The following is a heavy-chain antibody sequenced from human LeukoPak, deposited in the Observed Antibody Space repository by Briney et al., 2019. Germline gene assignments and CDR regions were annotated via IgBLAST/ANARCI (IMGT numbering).Heavy chain of an antibody. V-gene: IGHV4-61*08. J-gene: IGHJ6*02. Sequence: SETLSLTCSVSGGSVSSGDYYWSWIRQPPGKGLEWIGYIYYSGSTNYNPSLKSRVTISVDTSKNQFSLKLSSVTAADTAVYYCARYGSSWYGLRAYYYGMDVWGQGTTVTVSS. CDR3: ARYGSSWYGLRAYYYGMDV. CDR1: GGSVSSGDYY. CDR2: IYYSGST. D-gene: IGHD6-13*01.